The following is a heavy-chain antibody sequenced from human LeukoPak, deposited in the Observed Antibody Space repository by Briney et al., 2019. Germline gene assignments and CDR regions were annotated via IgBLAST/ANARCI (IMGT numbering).Heavy chain of an antibody. D-gene: IGHD1-7*01. CDR2: INSDGTTT. J-gene: IGHJ4*02. V-gene: IGHV3-74*01. CDR1: GFTFSKFW. CDR3: ARSLLGGTSDY. Sequence: GGSLRLSCAASGFTFSKFWMHWVRQAPGKGLVWVSRINSDGTTTTYADSVKGRFTISRDNAKNTLYLQMNSLRAEDTVVYYCARSLLGGTSDYWGQGTLVTVSS.